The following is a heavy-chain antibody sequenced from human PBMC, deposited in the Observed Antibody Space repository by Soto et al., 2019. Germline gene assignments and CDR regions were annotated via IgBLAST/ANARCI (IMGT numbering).Heavy chain of an antibody. J-gene: IGHJ6*02. Sequence: QVQLVESGGGLVQPGGSLRLSCAASGFTFSDYYMSWIRQAPGKGLEWVSYISSSSSYTNYADSVKGRFTISRDNAKNSLYLQMNSLRAEDTAVYYCAREVVVGAMAYYYYGMDVWGQGTTVTVSS. CDR1: GFTFSDYY. CDR2: ISSSSSYT. V-gene: IGHV3-11*06. CDR3: AREVVVGAMAYYYYGMDV. D-gene: IGHD1-26*01.